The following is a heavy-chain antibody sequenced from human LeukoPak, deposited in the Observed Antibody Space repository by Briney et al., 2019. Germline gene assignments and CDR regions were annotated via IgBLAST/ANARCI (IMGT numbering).Heavy chain of an antibody. J-gene: IGHJ4*02. Sequence: GGSLRLSCAASGFTFSSYGMHWVRQAPGKGLEWVANMKRDGSEIYYVDSVKGRFTISRDNAKNSLYLQMNSLRVEDTAFYYCAKDNRRHYTSGPNPDSLHWGQGALVTVSS. CDR2: MKRDGSEI. CDR1: GFTFSSYG. CDR3: AKDNRRHYTSGPNPDSLH. D-gene: IGHD6-19*01. V-gene: IGHV3-7*03.